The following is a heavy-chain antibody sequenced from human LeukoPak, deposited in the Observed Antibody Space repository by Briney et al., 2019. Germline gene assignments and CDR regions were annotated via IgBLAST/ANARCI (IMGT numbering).Heavy chain of an antibody. CDR1: GFTSSSYG. CDR3: AKGTSWNFDY. Sequence: GRSLRLSCAASGFTSSSYGMHWVRQAPGKGLGWVAVIWYDGSNKYYADSVKGRFTISRDNSKNTLYLQMNSLRAEDTAVYYCAKGTSWNFDYWGQGTLVTVSS. D-gene: IGHD2-15*01. J-gene: IGHJ4*02. V-gene: IGHV3-33*06. CDR2: IWYDGSNK.